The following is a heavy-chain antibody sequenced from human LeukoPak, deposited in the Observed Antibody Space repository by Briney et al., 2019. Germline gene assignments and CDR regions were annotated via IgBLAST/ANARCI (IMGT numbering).Heavy chain of an antibody. Sequence: PGGSLRLSCVASGFTFSDYSLNWVRQAPGKGLEWVSGISGSGASTYYADSVKGRFTISRDNSKNTLYLQMYSLRAEDTAVYYCAKASRSSGYYSDCWGQGTLVTVSS. V-gene: IGHV3-23*01. J-gene: IGHJ4*02. D-gene: IGHD3-22*01. CDR1: GFTFSDYS. CDR3: AKASRSSGYYSDC. CDR2: ISGSGAST.